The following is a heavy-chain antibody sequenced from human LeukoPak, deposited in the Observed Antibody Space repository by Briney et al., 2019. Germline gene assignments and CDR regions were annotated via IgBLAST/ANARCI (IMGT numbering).Heavy chain of an antibody. CDR2: INPNSGGT. CDR3: TTGGSYENWFDP. J-gene: IGHJ5*02. Sequence: ASVKVSCKASGYTFNGYYIHWVRQAPGQGLEWMGWINPNSGGTNYAQKFQGRVTMTRDTSISTAYMELSRLRSDDTAVYYCTTGGSYENWFDPWGQGTLVTVSS. CDR1: GYTFNGYY. V-gene: IGHV1-2*02. D-gene: IGHD1-26*01.